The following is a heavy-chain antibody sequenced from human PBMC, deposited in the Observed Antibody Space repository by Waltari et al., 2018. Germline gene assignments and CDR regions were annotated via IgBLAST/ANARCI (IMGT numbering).Heavy chain of an antibody. J-gene: IGHJ3*02. CDR2: IWFDGSRK. CDR3: ARTFSNFDPFDI. CDR1: GFTFSDNG. Sequence: QVQLLESGGGVVQHGRFLRLSCVACGFTFSDNGVHGVREAPGKGLEWLAVIWFDGSRKEYADSVKGRFTVSRDNSKNTLFLQMNSLRIDDTAIYYCARTFSNFDPFDIWGQGTVVTVS. V-gene: IGHV3-33*01. D-gene: IGHD1-1*01.